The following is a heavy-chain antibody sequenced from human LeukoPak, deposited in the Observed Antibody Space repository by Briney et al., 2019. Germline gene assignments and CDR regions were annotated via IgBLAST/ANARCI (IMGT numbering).Heavy chain of an antibody. Sequence: GESLKISCKGSGYSFTSYWIGWVRQMPGKGLEWMGIIYPGDSDTRYSPSFQGQVTISADKSISTAYLQWSSLKASDTAMYYCARRSRSDSTPRYGMDVWGRGTTVTVSS. CDR2: IYPGDSDT. V-gene: IGHV5-51*01. CDR1: GYSFTSYW. D-gene: IGHD2-21*01. CDR3: ARRSRSDSTPRYGMDV. J-gene: IGHJ6*02.